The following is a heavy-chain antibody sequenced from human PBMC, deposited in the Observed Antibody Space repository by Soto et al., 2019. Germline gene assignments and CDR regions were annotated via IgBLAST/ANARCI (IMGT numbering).Heavy chain of an antibody. CDR2: IIPIFGTA. CDR3: ASRGYSGYDLRSYYYYYGMDV. J-gene: IGHJ6*02. Sequence: ASVKVSCKASGGTFSSYAISWVRQAPGQGLEWMGGIIPIFGTANYAQKFQGRVTITADKSTSTAYMELSSLRSEDTAVYYCASRGYSGYDLRSYYYYYGMDVWGQGTTVTVSS. V-gene: IGHV1-69*06. D-gene: IGHD5-12*01. CDR1: GGTFSSYA.